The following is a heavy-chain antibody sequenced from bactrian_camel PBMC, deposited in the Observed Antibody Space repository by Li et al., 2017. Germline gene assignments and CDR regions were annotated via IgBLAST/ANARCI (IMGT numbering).Heavy chain of an antibody. J-gene: IGHJ4*01. CDR1: GIHLSSAFC. CDR3: AADQLYGTCRDVLDFPA. Sequence: VQLVESGGGSVQAGGSLRLSCAGTGIHLSSAFCVGWFRQVPGKDREGVAVLWIGGASTTYADSVKGRFIITRDKAKDLVYLQMNGLQPEDTGIYYCAADQLYGTCRDVLDFPARGQGTQVTVS. V-gene: IGHV3S42*01. CDR2: LWIGGAST. D-gene: IGHD6*01.